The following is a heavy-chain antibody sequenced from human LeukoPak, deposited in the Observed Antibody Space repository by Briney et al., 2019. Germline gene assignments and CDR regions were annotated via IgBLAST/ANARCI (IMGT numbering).Heavy chain of an antibody. CDR2: IGPSSDTI. CDR1: GFTFSIYN. CDR3: AGQVVGLGHAFDI. Sequence: GGSLRLTCAASGFTFSIYNMNWVRQAPGKGLEWVSYIGPSSDTIYYADSVKGRFTISRDNAKNSLYLQMNSLRAEDTAVYYCAGQVVGLGHAFDIWGQGTMVTVSS. J-gene: IGHJ3*02. D-gene: IGHD2-2*01. V-gene: IGHV3-48*04.